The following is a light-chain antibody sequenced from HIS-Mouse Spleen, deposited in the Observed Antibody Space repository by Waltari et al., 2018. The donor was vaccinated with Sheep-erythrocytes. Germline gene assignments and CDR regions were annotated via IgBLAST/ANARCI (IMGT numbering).Light chain of an antibody. J-gene: IGLJ1*01. Sequence: QSALTQPRSVSGSPGQSVTISCTGTSSDVGGSNYVPWYQQHPGTAPKLLIYSNNQRPSGVPDRFSGSKSGTSASLAISGLQSEDEADYYCAAWDDSLNGYVFGTGTKVTVL. V-gene: IGLV2-11*01. CDR1: SSDVGGSNY. CDR3: AAWDDSLNGYV. CDR2: SNN.